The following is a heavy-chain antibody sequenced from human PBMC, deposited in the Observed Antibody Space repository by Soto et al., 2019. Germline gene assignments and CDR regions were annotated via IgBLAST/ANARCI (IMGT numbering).Heavy chain of an antibody. Sequence: QITLKESGPPLVKPTQPLTLTCTFSGFSLSTTRVAVAWIRQPPGKALEWLALIYWDDDKRYSPFLKSRLTITMDTPKNQVVLTTTNMDPVDTATYYCSHIVVAGLGYYFDYWGQGTLVTVSS. CDR3: SHIVVAGLGYYFDY. CDR1: GFSLSTTRVA. D-gene: IGHD6-19*01. V-gene: IGHV2-5*02. CDR2: IYWDDDK. J-gene: IGHJ4*02.